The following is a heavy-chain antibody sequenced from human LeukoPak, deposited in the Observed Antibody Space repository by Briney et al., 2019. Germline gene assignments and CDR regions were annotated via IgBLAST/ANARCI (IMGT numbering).Heavy chain of an antibody. Sequence: GGSLRLSCAASGFTFNTYRMNWVRQAPGKGLEWVSYISSSSSTIYYADSVKGRFTISRDNAKNSLYLQMNSLRAEDTAVYYCARVGYYEFWSGWSWGQGTLVTVSS. J-gene: IGHJ4*02. CDR2: ISSSSSTI. CDR3: ARVGYYEFWSGWS. V-gene: IGHV3-48*01. D-gene: IGHD3-3*01. CDR1: GFTFNTYR.